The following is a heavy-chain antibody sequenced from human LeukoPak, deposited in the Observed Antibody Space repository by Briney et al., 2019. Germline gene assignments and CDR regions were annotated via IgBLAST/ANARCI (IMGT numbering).Heavy chain of an antibody. J-gene: IGHJ4*02. V-gene: IGHV1-24*01. CDR1: GYTLTELS. D-gene: IGHD6-19*01. CDR2: FDPEDGET. Sequence: ASVKVSCKVSGYTLTELSMHWVRQAPGKGLEWMGGFDPEDGETIYAQKFQGGVTMTEDTSTDTAYMELSSLRSEDTAVYYCATDGWAVAGNTEYYFDYWGQGTLVTVSS. CDR3: ATDGWAVAGNTEYYFDY.